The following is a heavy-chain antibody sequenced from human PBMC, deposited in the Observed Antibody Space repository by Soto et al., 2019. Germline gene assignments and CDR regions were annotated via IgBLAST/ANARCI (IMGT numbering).Heavy chain of an antibody. CDR2: IYYSGST. CDR3: ARQATGSSSWYYYDAFDI. CDR1: GGSVSSGSYY. J-gene: IGHJ3*02. V-gene: IGHV4-61*01. Sequence: SETLSLTCAVYGGSVSSGSYYWSWIRQPPGKGLEWIGNIYYSGSTNYNPSLKSRVTISVDTSKNQFSLKLSSVTAADTAVYYCARQATGSSSWYYYDAFDIWGQGTMVTVSS. D-gene: IGHD6-13*01.